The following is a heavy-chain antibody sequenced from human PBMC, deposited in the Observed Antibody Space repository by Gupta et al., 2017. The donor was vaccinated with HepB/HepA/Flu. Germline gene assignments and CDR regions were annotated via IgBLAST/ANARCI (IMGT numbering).Heavy chain of an antibody. V-gene: IGHV5-51*01. CDR1: GYSFTKYW. CDR3: ARGGSVIINDAFDI. CDR2: IYPGDSDT. J-gene: IGHJ3*02. D-gene: IGHD3-10*01. Sequence: EVQLVQSGAEVKQHGDSLKISCKGSGYSFTKYWIGWVRQMPGKGLECMGIIYPGDSDTRYSPPFQGQVTISADMSTSTAYLQWSSLKASDSAMYYCARGGSVIINDAFDIWGQGTMVTVSS.